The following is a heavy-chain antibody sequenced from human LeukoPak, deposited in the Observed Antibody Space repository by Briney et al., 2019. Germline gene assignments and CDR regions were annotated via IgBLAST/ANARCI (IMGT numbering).Heavy chain of an antibody. CDR3: ARDNSVGDTAWWFDP. D-gene: IGHD1-26*01. Sequence: ASVKVSCKASGCTFTSYYMHWVRQARGQGLEWMGLINPSGSSTSYAQKFQGRLSLTRDMSTSTDYLELSSLRSEDTAVYYCARDNSVGDTAWWFDPWGQGTLVTVS. V-gene: IGHV1-46*01. CDR1: GCTFTSYY. CDR2: INPSGSST. J-gene: IGHJ5*02.